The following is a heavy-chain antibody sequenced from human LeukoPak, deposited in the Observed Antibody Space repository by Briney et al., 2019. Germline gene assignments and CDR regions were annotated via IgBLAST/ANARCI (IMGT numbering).Heavy chain of an antibody. CDR3: VKVAKFYYGSESNYFFEH. D-gene: IGHD3-10*01. CDR2: INQDATEK. Sequence: GGSLRLSCAASGFTFSSYGMHWVRQAPGKGLEWVANINQDATEKYYVDSVKGRFTISRDNAKNSVYLQMNSLRVEDTAIYFCVKVAKFYYGSESNYFFEHWGQGTPVTASS. J-gene: IGHJ4*02. V-gene: IGHV3-7*01. CDR1: GFTFSSYG.